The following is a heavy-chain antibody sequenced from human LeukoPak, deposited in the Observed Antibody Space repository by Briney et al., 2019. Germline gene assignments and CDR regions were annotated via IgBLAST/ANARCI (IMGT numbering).Heavy chain of an antibody. J-gene: IGHJ4*02. Sequence: GGSLRLSCAASGFTFSTYAMSWVRQAPGKGLEWVSGISGSGGSTFYADSVKGRFTISRDNAKNSLYLQMNSLRAEDTAVYYCAIPNDYWGQGTLVTVSS. V-gene: IGHV3-23*01. CDR3: AIPNDY. CDR1: GFTFSTYA. CDR2: ISGSGGST.